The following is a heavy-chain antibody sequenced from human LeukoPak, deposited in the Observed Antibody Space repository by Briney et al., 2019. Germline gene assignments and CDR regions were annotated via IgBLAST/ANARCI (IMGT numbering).Heavy chain of an antibody. D-gene: IGHD3-10*01. V-gene: IGHV4-61*02. CDR2: IYTSGST. CDR1: GGSISSGSYY. J-gene: IGHJ6*03. Sequence: SQTLSLTCTVSGGSISSGSYYWSWIRQPAGKGLEWIGRIYTSGSTNYNPSHKSRVTISVDTSKNQFSLKLSSVTAADTAVYYCARITMVRGYMDVWGKGTTVTISS. CDR3: ARITMVRGYMDV.